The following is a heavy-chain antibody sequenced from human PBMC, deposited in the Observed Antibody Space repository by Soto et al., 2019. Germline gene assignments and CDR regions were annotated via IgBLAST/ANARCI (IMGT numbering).Heavy chain of an antibody. CDR2: ISYDGNNK. CDR3: ARAPPRGIAAPGTWGSDMDV. V-gene: IGHV3-30-3*01. Sequence: QVQVVESGGGVVQPGRSLRLSCAASGFSFSSYAMHWVRQAPGKGLEWVAVISYDGNNKYYADSVKGRITISRDSSKNMVYLQMNSLRPEDTAVYYCARAPPRGIAAPGTWGSDMDVWCQGTTVTVSS. D-gene: IGHD6-13*01. CDR1: GFSFSSYA. J-gene: IGHJ6*02.